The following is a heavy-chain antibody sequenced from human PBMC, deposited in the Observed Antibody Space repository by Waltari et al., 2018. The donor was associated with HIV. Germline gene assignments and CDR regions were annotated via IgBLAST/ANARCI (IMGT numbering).Heavy chain of an antibody. CDR1: GSCIRSAGNY. CDR3: ARGTTYAVGWFDP. CDR2: ISYIGST. Sequence: QEQLQESGPGLVKPSQTLSLTCTVSGSCIRSAGNYWSWIRQLPGKGLEWIGYISYIGSTFYNPSLRSRVTMSVDTSKNQFSLKLTSVTVADTAVYYCARGTTYAVGWFDPWGQGTQVTVSS. D-gene: IGHD1-26*01. J-gene: IGHJ5*02. V-gene: IGHV4-31*03.